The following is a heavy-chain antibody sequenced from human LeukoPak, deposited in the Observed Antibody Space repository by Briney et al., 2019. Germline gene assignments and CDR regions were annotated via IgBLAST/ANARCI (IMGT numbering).Heavy chain of an antibody. J-gene: IGHJ4*02. CDR2: IHPNSGGT. D-gene: IGHD3-10*01. Sequence: ASVKVSCKASGYTFTAYDLHWVRQAPGQGLEWMGWIHPNSGGTNYAQNFQGRVSMTTDTSISTVYMELSRLRSDDTAVYYCARDYYGSGTYYKDYWGQGTLVTVSS. V-gene: IGHV1-2*02. CDR1: GYTFTAYD. CDR3: ARDYYGSGTYYKDY.